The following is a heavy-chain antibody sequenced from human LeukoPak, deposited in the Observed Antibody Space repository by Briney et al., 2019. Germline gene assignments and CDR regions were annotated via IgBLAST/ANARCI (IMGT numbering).Heavy chain of an antibody. Sequence: GGSLRLSCAASGFTFSSYAMSWVRQAPGKGLEWVSSISISGTGTNYADSVKGRFTISRDNSRNTLYQQMNSLRAEDTAIYYCAKNEQWLTFDYWGQGSLVTVSS. CDR3: AKNEQWLTFDY. D-gene: IGHD6-19*01. J-gene: IGHJ4*02. CDR1: GFTFSSYA. V-gene: IGHV3-23*01. CDR2: ISISGTGT.